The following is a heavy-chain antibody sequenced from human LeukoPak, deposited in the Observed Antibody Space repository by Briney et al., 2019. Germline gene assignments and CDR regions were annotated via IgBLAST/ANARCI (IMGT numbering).Heavy chain of an antibody. D-gene: IGHD6-13*01. J-gene: IGHJ4*02. CDR3: ARAYSSSWYAAY. Sequence: GSLRLSCAASGFTFSSYTMHWVRQAPGWGLEWVAVISYDGSKEYYADSVRGRFTISRDNSENTLYLQMSGLRAEDTAVYYCARAYSSSWYAAYWGQGTLVTVSS. V-gene: IGHV3-30-3*01. CDR2: ISYDGSKE. CDR1: GFTFSSYT.